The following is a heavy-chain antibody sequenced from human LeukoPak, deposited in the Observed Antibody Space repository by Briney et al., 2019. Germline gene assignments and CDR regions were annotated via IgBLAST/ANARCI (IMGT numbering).Heavy chain of an antibody. V-gene: IGHV3-30*14. CDR3: AGRVGPGYEKALDY. CDR1: GFTFSGYT. J-gene: IGHJ4*02. CDR2: ISFDGGNK. Sequence: GTSLRLSCAVSGFTFSGYTMHWVRQAPGKGLEWVAFISFDGGNKYYADSVKGRFTISRDNSKNNLYLQMNSLRPDDTAIYYCAGRVGPGYEKALDYWGQGTLVTVSS. D-gene: IGHD5-12*01.